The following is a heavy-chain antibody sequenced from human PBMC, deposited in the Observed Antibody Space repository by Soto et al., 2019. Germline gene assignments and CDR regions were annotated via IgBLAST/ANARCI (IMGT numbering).Heavy chain of an antibody. Sequence: QLQLQESGPGLVKPSETLSLTCIVSGGSITRNNHYWGWIRQSPGKGLEWIGSILYSGSTNYNPSLKSRVTLSVETSKNQFSLKMSSVTAADTAVYYCARLGSSGCYQGSYFDYWGQGTLVTVSS. V-gene: IGHV4-39*01. J-gene: IGHJ4*02. D-gene: IGHD6-19*01. CDR1: GGSITRNNHY. CDR2: ILYSGST. CDR3: ARLGSSGCYQGSYFDY.